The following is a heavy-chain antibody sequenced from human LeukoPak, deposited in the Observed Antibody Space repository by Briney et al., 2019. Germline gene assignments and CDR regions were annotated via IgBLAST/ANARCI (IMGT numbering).Heavy chain of an antibody. Sequence: SGGSLRLSCEASGFTFSTYSMNWVRQAPGKGLEWVSSMSSGSRYIYYADSVRGRFTISRDNAKNSLYLLMNSLRAEDTAVYYCARDRPTGASRLFVVQWGQGTLVTVSS. CDR3: ARDRPTGASRLFVVQ. D-gene: IGHD3-3*01. V-gene: IGHV3-21*01. CDR2: MSSGSRYI. CDR1: GFTFSTYS. J-gene: IGHJ4*02.